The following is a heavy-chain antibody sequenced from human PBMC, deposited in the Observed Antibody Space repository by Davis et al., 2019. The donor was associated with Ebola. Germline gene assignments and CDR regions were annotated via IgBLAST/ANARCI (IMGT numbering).Heavy chain of an antibody. V-gene: IGHV3-49*04. CDR3: NRDPFMLRGNDLSYYAMDL. J-gene: IGHJ6*02. CDR2: IRSETYGGTV. D-gene: IGHD3-10*01. CDR1: GYLFADYA. Sequence: GESLKISCAGSGYLFADYAMSWVRQAPGQGLEWLGLIRSETYGGTVQYAASVEGRFTISRDDSRNVAYLQMNSLKPEDSAVYYCNRDPFMLRGNDLSYYAMDLWGQGTTVTVSS.